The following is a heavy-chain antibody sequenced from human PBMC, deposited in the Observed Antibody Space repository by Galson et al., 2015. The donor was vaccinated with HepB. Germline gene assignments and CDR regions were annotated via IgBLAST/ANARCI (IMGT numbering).Heavy chain of an antibody. V-gene: IGHV3-15*01. D-gene: IGHD3-10*01. Sequence: SLRLSCAASGFTFSNAWMSWVRQAPGKGLEWVGRIRSKSDGGTTDYAAPVKGRFTISKDDSKNTLYLQINSLKTEDTAVYYCTTGLWFGGLRSHYFDYWGQGTLVTVSS. CDR3: TTGLWFGGLRSHYFDY. CDR1: GFTFSNAW. J-gene: IGHJ4*02. CDR2: IRSKSDGGTT.